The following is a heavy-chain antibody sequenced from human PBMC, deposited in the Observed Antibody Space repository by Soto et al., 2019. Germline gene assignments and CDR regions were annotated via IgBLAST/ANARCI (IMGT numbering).Heavy chain of an antibody. CDR3: TKSSGGSSSVGMDY. CDR1: GFIFKNYA. Sequence: QVQLVESGGGVVQPGRSLRISCAVSGFIFKNYALNWVRQAPGKGLEWVASITRDGYNKYYADSVKGRFTISRDNSKNTLSLQMTALRVEDSSVYYCTKSSGGSSSVGMDYWGPGTLVTVSS. D-gene: IGHD6-6*01. CDR2: ITRDGYNK. V-gene: IGHV3-30*04. J-gene: IGHJ4*02.